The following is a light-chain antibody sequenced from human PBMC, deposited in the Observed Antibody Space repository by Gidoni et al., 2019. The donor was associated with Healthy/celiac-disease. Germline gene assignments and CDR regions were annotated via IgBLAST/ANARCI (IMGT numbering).Light chain of an antibody. V-gene: IGKV2-28*01. CDR3: MQALQTPPT. CDR1: QSLLHSNGYNY. J-gene: IGKJ1*01. Sequence: DIVVTQSPLYLPVTPGEPASIPCRSSQSLLHSNGYNYLDWYLQKPGQSPQLLIYLGSSRASGVPDRFSGSGSGTDFTLKISRVEAEDVGVYYCMQALQTPPTFGQGTMVEIK. CDR2: LGS.